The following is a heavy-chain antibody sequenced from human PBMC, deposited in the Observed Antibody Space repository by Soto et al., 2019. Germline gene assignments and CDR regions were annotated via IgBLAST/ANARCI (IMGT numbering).Heavy chain of an antibody. V-gene: IGHV3-23*01. CDR3: AKSRVFIGAIVTLLDS. CDR2: ISNNGDTA. J-gene: IGHJ4*02. Sequence: EVQLLESGGGLVQPGGSLTLSCATSGFTFSSYAMVWVRQAAEKGLEWVASISNNGDTAYYADSVKGRFTISRGNSENTLYLKMNGLRADETVLYFCAKSRVFIGAIVTLLDSWGQGTQVTVSS. CDR1: GFTFSSYA. D-gene: IGHD3-16*02.